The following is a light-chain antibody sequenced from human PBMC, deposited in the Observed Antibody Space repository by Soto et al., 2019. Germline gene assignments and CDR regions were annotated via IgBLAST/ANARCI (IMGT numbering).Light chain of an antibody. CDR3: QQYNTLPLT. Sequence: DIQMTQSPSSPSASVGDRVTITCQASQDISNSLNWYQQRPGKAPNLLIYDASNLETGVPSRFSGSGSGTHFTLTISSLQPEDIETYHCQQYNTLPLTFGGGTKVDIK. J-gene: IGKJ4*01. CDR2: DAS. V-gene: IGKV1-33*01. CDR1: QDISNS.